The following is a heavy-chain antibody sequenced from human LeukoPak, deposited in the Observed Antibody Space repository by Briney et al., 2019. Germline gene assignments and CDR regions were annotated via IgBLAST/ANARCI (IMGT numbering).Heavy chain of an antibody. J-gene: IGHJ3*02. CDR2: IYYSGTT. CDR3: ARDYYDSRGEAFDI. CDR1: GGSIGSHY. Sequence: SETLSLTCTVSGGSIGSHYWSWIRQPPGEGLEWIGYIYYSGTTSYNPSLKSRVTISVDTSKNQSSLKLSSVTAADTAVYYCARDYYDSRGEAFDIWGLGTMVTVSS. D-gene: IGHD3-22*01. V-gene: IGHV4-59*11.